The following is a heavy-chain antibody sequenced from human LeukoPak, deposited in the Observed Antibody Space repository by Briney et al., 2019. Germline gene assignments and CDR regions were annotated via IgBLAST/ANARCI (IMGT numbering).Heavy chain of an antibody. CDR3: ARAVFRPAAVDY. J-gene: IGHJ4*02. CDR1: GYSLTGYY. Sequence: ASVKVSCKASGYSLTGYYMHWVRQAPGQGLELMGWINPNSGGTNYAQKFQGRVTMTRDTSISTAYMDLSRLRSDDTAVYYCARAVFRPAAVDYWGQGTLVTVSS. V-gene: IGHV1-2*02. D-gene: IGHD2-2*01. CDR2: INPNSGGT.